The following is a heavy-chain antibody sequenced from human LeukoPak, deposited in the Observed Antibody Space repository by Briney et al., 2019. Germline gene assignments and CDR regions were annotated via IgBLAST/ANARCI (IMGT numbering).Heavy chain of an antibody. Sequence: ASVKVSCKASGGTFSSYAISWVRQAPGQGLEWMGRIIPIFGTANYAQKFQGRVTITTDVSTSTAYMELSSLRSEDTAVYYCARDGDSSGYSNAFDIWGQGTMVTVSS. D-gene: IGHD3-22*01. CDR2: IIPIFGTA. CDR1: GGTFSSYA. V-gene: IGHV1-69*05. J-gene: IGHJ3*02. CDR3: ARDGDSSGYSNAFDI.